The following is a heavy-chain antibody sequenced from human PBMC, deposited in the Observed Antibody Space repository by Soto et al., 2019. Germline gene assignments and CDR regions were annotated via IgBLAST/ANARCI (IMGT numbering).Heavy chain of an antibody. CDR1: GGSIRSYY. D-gene: IGHD4-17*01. CDR3: ARDPDDFGGNSQTFDV. V-gene: IGHV4-59*01. CDR2: VYHSGTT. J-gene: IGHJ3*01. Sequence: QVQLQESGPGLVKPSETLSLTCTVSGGSIRSYYWSWIRQPPGKGLEWIGYVYHSGTTNYNPSLKSRVTISVDTSKSQFSLKLNSVTAADTAVYYCARDPDDFGGNSQTFDVWGQGTMVTVSS.